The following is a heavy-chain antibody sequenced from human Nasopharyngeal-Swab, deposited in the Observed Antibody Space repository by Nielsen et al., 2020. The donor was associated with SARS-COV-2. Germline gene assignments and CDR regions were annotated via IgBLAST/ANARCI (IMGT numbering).Heavy chain of an antibody. CDR1: GGSFSGYY. V-gene: IGHV4-34*01. D-gene: IGHD2-2*01. CDR2: INHSGST. Sequence: SETLSLTCAVYGGSFSGYYWSWIRQPPGKGLEWIGEINHSGSTNYNPSLKSRVTISVDTSKNQFSLKLSSVTAADTAVYYCARRGGDIVVVPADGTYYYYGMDVWGQGTTVTVSS. J-gene: IGHJ6*02. CDR3: ARRGGDIVVVPADGTYYYYGMDV.